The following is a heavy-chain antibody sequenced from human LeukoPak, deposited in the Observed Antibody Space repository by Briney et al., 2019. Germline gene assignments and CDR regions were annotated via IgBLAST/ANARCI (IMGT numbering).Heavy chain of an antibody. D-gene: IGHD5-12*01. J-gene: IGHJ4*02. CDR2: IYYSGST. CDR1: GGSISNYY. Sequence: PSETLSLTCTVSGGSISNYYWSWIRQPPGKGLEWIGYIYYSGSTNYNPSLKSRVTISLDTSKNQFSLKLSSVTAADTAVYYCARDSSGGGYDYLAYWGQGTLVTVSS. V-gene: IGHV4-59*01. CDR3: ARDSSGGGYDYLAY.